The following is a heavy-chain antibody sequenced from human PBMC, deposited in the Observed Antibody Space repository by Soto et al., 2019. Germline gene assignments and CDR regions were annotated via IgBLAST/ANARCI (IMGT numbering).Heavy chain of an antibody. CDR1: GFTFSSYG. Sequence: PGGSLRLSCAASGFTFSSYGMHWVRQAPGKGLEWVAVIWYDGSNKYYADSVKGRFTISRDNSKHTLSLQMDSLRVEDTAVYYCAKDFGAWSDSWGQGTLVTVSS. CDR2: IWYDGSNK. CDR3: AKDFGAWSDS. J-gene: IGHJ5*01. V-gene: IGHV3-30*02. D-gene: IGHD3-10*01.